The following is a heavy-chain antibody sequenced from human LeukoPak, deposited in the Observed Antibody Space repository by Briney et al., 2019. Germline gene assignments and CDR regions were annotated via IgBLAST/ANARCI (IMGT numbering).Heavy chain of an antibody. V-gene: IGHV5-51*01. CDR2: IYPGDSDT. D-gene: IGHD5-18*01. CDR3: ARQKRGSAYRFAYYYGLDV. Sequence: GESLKISCMGSGSNFNTYWIAWVRQMPGKGLEWMGIIYPGDSDTRYSPSFQGQVTISADKSITTAYLQWSSLKASDTAMYYCARQKRGSAYRFAYYYGLDVWGQGTTVTVSS. J-gene: IGHJ6*02. CDR1: GSNFNTYW.